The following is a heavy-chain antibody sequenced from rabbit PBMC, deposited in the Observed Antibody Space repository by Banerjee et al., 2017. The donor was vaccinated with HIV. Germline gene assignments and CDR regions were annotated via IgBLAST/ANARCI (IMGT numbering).Heavy chain of an antibody. CDR3: TTELTGNVNF. V-gene: IGHV1S40*01. D-gene: IGHD7-1*01. CDR1: GFDFSSSYW. Sequence: QSLEESGGDLVKPGASLKLSCTAPGFDFSSSYWMCWVRQAPGKGLEWIACIYTGSSGSTYYANWAKGRFTISKTSSTTVTLQMTSLTAADTATYFCTTELTGNVNFWGPGTLVTVS. CDR2: IYTGSSGST. J-gene: IGHJ6*01.